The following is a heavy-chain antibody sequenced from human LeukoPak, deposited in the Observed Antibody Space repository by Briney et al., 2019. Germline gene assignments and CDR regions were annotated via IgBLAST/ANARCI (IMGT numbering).Heavy chain of an antibody. D-gene: IGHD2-2*01. CDR3: AKGILSSTSYYFDY. J-gene: IGHJ4*02. CDR1: GFTFSFYA. V-gene: IGHV3-23*01. CDR2: ISGGGGST. Sequence: GGSLRLSCAASGFTFSFYAMSWVRQAPGKGLEWVSAISGGGGSTYYADSVKGRFTISRDNSQNTLYLQMNSLRAEDTAVYYCAKGILSSTSYYFDYWGQGTLVTVSS.